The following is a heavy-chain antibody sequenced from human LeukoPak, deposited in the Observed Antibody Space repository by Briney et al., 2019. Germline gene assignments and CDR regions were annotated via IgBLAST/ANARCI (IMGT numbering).Heavy chain of an antibody. CDR1: GFTFSSYC. J-gene: IGHJ4*02. CDR3: AREPTGSYDY. D-gene: IGHD1-26*01. Sequence: GESLRLSCAVSGFTFSSYCMSWVRQAPGKGLEWVANIKQDGSEKYFVDSVKGRSTISRDNAKNSLYLQMNSLRAEDTAVYYCAREPTGSYDYWGQGTLVTVSS. V-gene: IGHV3-7*01. CDR2: IKQDGSEK.